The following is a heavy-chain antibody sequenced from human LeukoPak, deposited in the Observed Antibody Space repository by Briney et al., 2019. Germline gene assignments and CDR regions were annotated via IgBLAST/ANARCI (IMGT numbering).Heavy chain of an antibody. CDR1: GFTFSDYY. CDR2: ISSSSSYT. V-gene: IGHV3-11*06. D-gene: IGHD3-9*01. J-gene: IGHJ4*02. Sequence: MSGGSLRLSCAASGFTFSDYYMSWIRQAPGKGLEWVSYISSSSSYTNYADSVKGRFTISRDNAKNSLYLQMNSLRAEDTAVYYCARDSYDILTGYRLSFDYWGQGTLVTVSS. CDR3: ARDSYDILTGYRLSFDY.